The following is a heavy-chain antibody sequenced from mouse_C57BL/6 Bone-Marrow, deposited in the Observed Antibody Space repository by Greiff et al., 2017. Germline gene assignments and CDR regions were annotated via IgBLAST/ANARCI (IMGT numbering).Heavy chain of an antibody. CDR2: IYPGDGST. V-gene: IGHV1-85*01. CDR1: GYTFTSYA. J-gene: IGHJ3*01. CDR3: ARQLYYYGSSFAY. D-gene: IGHD1-1*01. Sequence: QVQLQQSGPELVKPGASVKLSCKASGYTFTSYAINWVKQRPGQGLEWIGWIYPGDGSTKYNEKFQGKSTLTVDTSSSTAYMELHSLTSEDSAVYFCARQLYYYGSSFAYWGQGTLVTVSA.